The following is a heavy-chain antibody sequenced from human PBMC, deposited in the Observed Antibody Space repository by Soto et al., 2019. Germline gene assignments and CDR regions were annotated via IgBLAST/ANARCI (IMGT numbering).Heavy chain of an antibody. CDR2: IYYSGST. J-gene: IGHJ5*02. D-gene: IGHD3-9*01. CDR1: CGSVSSGSYY. Sequence: PSDPLSLTCTVSCGSVSSGSYYWSWIRQPPGRGLEWIGYIYYSGSTHYNPSLKKRVTITVDTSKNQFSLQLSSVTAADTAVYYCAREYDYDILTGYYTFDHWGQGTLVTVSS. CDR3: AREYDYDILTGYYTFDH. V-gene: IGHV4-61*01.